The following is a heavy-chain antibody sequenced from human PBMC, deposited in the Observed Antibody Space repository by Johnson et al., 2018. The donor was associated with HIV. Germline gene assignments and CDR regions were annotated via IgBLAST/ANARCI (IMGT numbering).Heavy chain of an antibody. Sequence: VQLVESGGGLVQPGGSLRLSCAGTGFTVSSNYMYWVRQAPGKGLECVSVIYSGGITYYAESVKGRFTISRDNSKNTLYLQMNNLRVEDTAVYYCARDGESQQLPLGDAFDIWGQGTMVTVSS. CDR3: ARDGESQQLPLGDAFDI. J-gene: IGHJ3*02. CDR1: GFTVSSNY. V-gene: IGHV3-66*01. CDR2: IYSGGIT. D-gene: IGHD6-13*01.